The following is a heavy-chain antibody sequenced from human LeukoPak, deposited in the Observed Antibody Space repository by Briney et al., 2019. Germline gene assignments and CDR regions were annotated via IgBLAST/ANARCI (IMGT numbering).Heavy chain of an antibody. J-gene: IGHJ5*02. CDR2: IYSGGST. CDR3: ARHPAVVSWFDL. V-gene: IGHV3-53*01. D-gene: IGHD2-15*01. Sequence: GGSLRLSCAASGFTVSSNYMSWVRQAPGKGLEWVSVIYSGGSTYYADSVKGRFTISRDNSKNTLYLQMNSLRAEDTAVYYCARHPAVVSWFDLWGQGNLVIVSS. CDR1: GFTVSSNY.